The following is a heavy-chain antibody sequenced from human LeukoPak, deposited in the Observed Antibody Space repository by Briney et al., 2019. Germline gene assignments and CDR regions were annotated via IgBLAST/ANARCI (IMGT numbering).Heavy chain of an antibody. J-gene: IGHJ3*02. CDR2: ISSSSSYI. D-gene: IGHD2-2*01. CDR1: GFTFSSYS. Sequence: PGGSLRLSCAASGFTFSSYSMNWVRQAPGKGLEWVSSISSSSSYIYYADSVKGRFTISRDNAKNSLYLQMNSLRAEDTAVYYCARAIYCSSTSCYATAGVFDIWGQGTMVTVSS. V-gene: IGHV3-21*01. CDR3: ARAIYCSSTSCYATAGVFDI.